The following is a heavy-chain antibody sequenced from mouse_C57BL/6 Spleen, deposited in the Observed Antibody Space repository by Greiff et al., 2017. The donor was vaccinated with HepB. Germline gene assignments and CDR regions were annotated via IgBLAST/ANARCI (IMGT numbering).Heavy chain of an antibody. J-gene: IGHJ2*01. CDR2: INPSTGGT. V-gene: IGHV1-42*01. D-gene: IGHD2-1*01. CDR1: GYSFTGYY. CDR3: ARRGIYYGISDY. Sequence: EVKLMESGPELVKPGASVKISCKASGYSFTGYYMNWVKQSPEKSLEWIGEINPSTGGTTYNQKFKAKATLTVDKSSSTAYMQLKSLTSEDSAVYYCARRGIYYGISDYWGQGTTLTVSS.